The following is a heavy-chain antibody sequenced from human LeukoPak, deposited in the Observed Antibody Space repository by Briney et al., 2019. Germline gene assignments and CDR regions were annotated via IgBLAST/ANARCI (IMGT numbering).Heavy chain of an antibody. CDR3: ARGRGGIRGVTFDY. J-gene: IGHJ4*02. V-gene: IGHV4-34*01. CDR2: INHSGST. CDR1: GGSFSGYY. Sequence: SETLSLTCAVHGGSFSGYYWSWIRQPPGKGLEWIGEINHSGSTNYNPSLKSRVTISVDTSKNQFSLKLSSVTAADTAVYYCARGRGGIRGVTFDYWGQGTLVTVSS. D-gene: IGHD3-10*01.